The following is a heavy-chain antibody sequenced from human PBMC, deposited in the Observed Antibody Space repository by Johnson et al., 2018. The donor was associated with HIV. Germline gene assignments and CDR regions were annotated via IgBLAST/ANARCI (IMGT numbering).Heavy chain of an antibody. CDR2: IRYDGSNK. CDR3: AKSGLFVLVVYAPDVFDI. J-gene: IGHJ3*02. CDR1: GFTFSSYG. D-gene: IGHD2-8*02. Sequence: VQLVESGGGVVQPGGSLRLSCAASGFTFSSYGMHWVRQAPGKGLEWVAFIRYDGSNKYYADSVKGRFTISRDNSKNSLYLQMNSLRAEDTALYYCAKSGLFVLVVYAPDVFDIWGQGTIVTVSS. V-gene: IGHV3-30*02.